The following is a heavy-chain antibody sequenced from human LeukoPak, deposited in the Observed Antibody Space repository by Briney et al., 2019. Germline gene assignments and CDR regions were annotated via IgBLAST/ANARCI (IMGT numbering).Heavy chain of an antibody. CDR3: AKQGGYCSSTSCYAGVAVADFFDY. J-gene: IGHJ4*02. CDR2: ISYDGSNK. Sequence: PGRSLRLPCAASGFTFSSYGMHWVRQAPGKGLEWVAVISYDGSNKYYADSVKGRFTISRDNSKNTLYLQMNSLRAEDTAVYYCAKQGGYCSSTSCYAGVAVADFFDYWGQGTLVTVSS. CDR1: GFTFSSYG. D-gene: IGHD2-2*01. V-gene: IGHV3-30*18.